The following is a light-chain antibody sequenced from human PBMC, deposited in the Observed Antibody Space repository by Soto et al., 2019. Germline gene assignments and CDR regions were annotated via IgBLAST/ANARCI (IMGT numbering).Light chain of an antibody. CDR2: AAS. CDR3: QKYDSAPWT. Sequence: DIEMTQSPSSLSASVGDRVTITCRASQGISNYLAWYQQRPGKVPKLLIYAASTLQSVVPSRFSGSGSGTDFTLTISSLQPEDVSTYSCQKYDSAPWTFGQGTEVEIK. V-gene: IGKV1-27*01. CDR1: QGISNY. J-gene: IGKJ1*01.